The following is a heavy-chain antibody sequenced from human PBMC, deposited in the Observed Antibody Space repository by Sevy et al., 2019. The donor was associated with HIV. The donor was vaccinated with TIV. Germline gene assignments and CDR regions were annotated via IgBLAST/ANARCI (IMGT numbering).Heavy chain of an antibody. CDR1: GFTFSSYG. D-gene: IGHD5-18*01. Sequence: GGSLRLSCAASGFTFSSYGMHWVRQAPGKGLEWVAVTSYDGSNKYYADSVKGRFTISRDNSKNTLYLQMNSLRVEDTAVYYCAKVPRVSSYPNIDYWGQGTLVTVSS. CDR3: AKVPRVSSYPNIDY. J-gene: IGHJ4*02. CDR2: TSYDGSNK. V-gene: IGHV3-30*18.